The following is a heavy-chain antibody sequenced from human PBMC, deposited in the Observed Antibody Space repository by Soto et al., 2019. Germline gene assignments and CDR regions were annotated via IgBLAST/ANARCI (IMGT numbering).Heavy chain of an antibody. J-gene: IGHJ4*02. D-gene: IGHD2-8*01. V-gene: IGHV4-39*01. CDR2: IYYSGST. Sequence: PSETLSLTCTVSGGSISSSSYYWGWIRQPPGKGLEWIGSIYYSGSTYYNPSLKSRVTISVDTSKNQFSLKLSSVTAADTAVYYCARHEGNGNVWPLDYWGQGILVTVSS. CDR3: ARHEGNGNVWPLDY. CDR1: GGSISSSSYY.